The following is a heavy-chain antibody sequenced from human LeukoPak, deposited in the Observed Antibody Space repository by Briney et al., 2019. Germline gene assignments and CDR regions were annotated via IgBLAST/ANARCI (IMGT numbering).Heavy chain of an antibody. Sequence: SQTLSLTCAISGDSVSSNSAAWNWIRQSPSRGLEWLGRTYYRSKWYNDYAVSVKSRITINPDTSKNQFSLPLNSVTPEDTAVYYCARARIVGATTTEELDYWGQGTLVTVSS. J-gene: IGHJ4*02. CDR3: ARARIVGATTTEELDY. V-gene: IGHV6-1*01. CDR2: TYYRSKWYN. D-gene: IGHD1-26*01. CDR1: GDSVSSNSAA.